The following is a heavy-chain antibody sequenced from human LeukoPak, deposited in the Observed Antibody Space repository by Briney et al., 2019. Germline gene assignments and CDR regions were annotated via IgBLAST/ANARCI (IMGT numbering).Heavy chain of an antibody. Sequence: SETLSLTCAVYGGSFSGYYWSWIRQPPGKGLEWIGEINHSGSTNYNPSLRSRVTISVDTSKNQFSLKLSSVPAADTAVYYCXXXXXXEGSSWPYYYYYYMDVWGKGTTVTVSS. V-gene: IGHV4-34*01. D-gene: IGHD6-13*01. CDR1: GGSFSGYY. J-gene: IGHJ6*03. CDR2: INHSGST. CDR3: XXXXXXEGSSWPYYYYYYMDV.